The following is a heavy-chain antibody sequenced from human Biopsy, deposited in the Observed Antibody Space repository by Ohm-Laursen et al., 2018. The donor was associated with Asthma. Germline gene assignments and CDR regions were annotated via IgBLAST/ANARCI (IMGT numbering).Heavy chain of an antibody. Sequence: GSSVKASCKASGYTFINYAIHWVRQAPGHSLEWMGWINAANGNTKNSQKFQGRLTISRDTSASTAYMDLSSLRSEDTAVYYWARTYFDFLTGQVHDAFAMWGQGTMVTVSS. CDR2: INAANGNT. D-gene: IGHD3-9*01. CDR1: GYTFINYA. CDR3: ARTYFDFLTGQVHDAFAM. J-gene: IGHJ3*02. V-gene: IGHV1-3*01.